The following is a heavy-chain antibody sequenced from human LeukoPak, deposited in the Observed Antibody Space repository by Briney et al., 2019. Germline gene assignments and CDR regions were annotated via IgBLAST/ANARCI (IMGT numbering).Heavy chain of an antibody. Sequence: GGSLRLSCAASGFSVSAYGMHWVRQAPGKGLEWIAFIRYDGSNKYYADSVKGRLTISRDNAKNTLYLQMYSLRAEDTAVYYCVKDYTRGGNYLNDAFDIWGPGTMVAASS. D-gene: IGHD1-26*01. V-gene: IGHV3-30*02. CDR1: GFSVSAYG. CDR2: IRYDGSNK. J-gene: IGHJ3*02. CDR3: VKDYTRGGNYLNDAFDI.